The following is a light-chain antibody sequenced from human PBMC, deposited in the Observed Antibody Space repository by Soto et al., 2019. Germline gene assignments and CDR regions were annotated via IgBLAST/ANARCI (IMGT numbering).Light chain of an antibody. CDR3: QAWDSSAVV. V-gene: IGLV3-1*01. J-gene: IGLJ2*01. Sequence: SYELTQPPSVSVSPGQTATITCSGDKLGDKYACWYQQKPGQSPVVVIYQDNKRPSGIPERFSGSNSVNRATLTISGTQAMDEADYYCQAWDSSAVVFGGGTK. CDR2: QDN. CDR1: KLGDKY.